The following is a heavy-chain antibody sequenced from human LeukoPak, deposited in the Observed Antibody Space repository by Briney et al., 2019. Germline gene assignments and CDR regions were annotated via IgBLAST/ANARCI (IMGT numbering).Heavy chain of an antibody. V-gene: IGHV3-64D*09. D-gene: IGHD1-26*01. J-gene: IGHJ4*02. CDR3: VKDLSGTYSFDH. CDR2: ISNNGGST. Sequence: GGSLRLSCAASGFTFSSYAMHWVRQAPGKGLEYVSSISNNGGSTSYADSVKGRFTMSRDNSKNTLYLQMSSLRAEDTALYYCVKDLSGTYSFDHWGQGTLVTVSS. CDR1: GFTFSSYA.